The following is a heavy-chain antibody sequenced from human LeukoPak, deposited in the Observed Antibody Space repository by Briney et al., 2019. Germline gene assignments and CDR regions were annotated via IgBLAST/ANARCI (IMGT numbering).Heavy chain of an antibody. CDR1: GYSISSGYY. J-gene: IGHJ6*03. CDR2: IKQDGSET. D-gene: IGHD2-2*01. Sequence: ETLSLTCAVSGYSISSGYYWGWIRQPPGKGLEWVANIKQDGSETYYVDSLKGRFTVSRDNAKNSVYLQMNNLRAEDTAVYYCARRAPGYCITTSCPDTYYYYYYMDVWGKGTTVTVSS. V-gene: IGHV3-7*01. CDR3: ARRAPGYCITTSCPDTYYYYYYMDV.